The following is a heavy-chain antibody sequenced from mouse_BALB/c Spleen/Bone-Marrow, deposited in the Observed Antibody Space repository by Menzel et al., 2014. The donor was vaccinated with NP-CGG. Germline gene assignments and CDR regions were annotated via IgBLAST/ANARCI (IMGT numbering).Heavy chain of an antibody. CDR1: GFSFSNYG. CDR3: ASHAYYDQTEVSFVY. CDR2: ISGDGRYT. Sequence: DVKLVESGGGLVKSGGSLKLSCAASGFSFSNYGMSWVRQTPEKRLEWVATISGDGRYTFYSDSVKGRFTISRDNAKNNLYLQLSSLRSEDTALYYCASHAYYDQTEVSFVYWGQGTLVTVSA. J-gene: IGHJ3*01. V-gene: IGHV5-9-2*01. D-gene: IGHD2-4*01.